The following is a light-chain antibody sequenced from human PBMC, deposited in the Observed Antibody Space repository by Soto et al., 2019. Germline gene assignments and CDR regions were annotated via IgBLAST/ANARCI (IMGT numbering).Light chain of an antibody. CDR2: GAS. V-gene: IGKV3-20*01. CDR1: QGVSRCY. J-gene: IGKJ1*01. Sequence: AALSCSSRQGVSRCYLAWYQQKPGQAPRLLIYGASSRATGIPDRFSGSGSGTDFTLTISRLESEELRVYSSQLSVSSPWTFAQGTKVDIK. CDR3: QLSVSSPWT.